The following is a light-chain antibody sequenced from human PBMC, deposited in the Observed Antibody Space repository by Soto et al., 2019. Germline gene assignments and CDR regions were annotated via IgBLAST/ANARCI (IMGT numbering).Light chain of an antibody. CDR2: DVS. Sequence: QSALTQPASVSGSPGQSITISCTGTSSDVGGYNYVSWYQQHPGKAPKLMIYDVSNRPSGVSNRFSGSKSGNTASLTISGLQAEDEDDYYCSSYTSSRIVVFGGGTKVTVL. J-gene: IGLJ2*01. V-gene: IGLV2-14*01. CDR1: SSDVGGYNY. CDR3: SSYTSSRIVV.